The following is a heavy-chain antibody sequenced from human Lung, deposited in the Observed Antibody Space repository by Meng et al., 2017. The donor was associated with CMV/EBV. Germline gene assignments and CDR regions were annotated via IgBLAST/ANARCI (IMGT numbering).Heavy chain of an antibody. V-gene: IGHV4-39*07. D-gene: IGHD1-26*01. CDR1: GGYISSSSYY. CDR3: VRETGGSSSTW. CDR2: VYYTGDT. J-gene: IGHJ4*02. Sequence: LXCTISGGYISSSSYYWAWICQPPEKGLEWIGSVYYTGDTYYSPSLKSRVTISIDTSKNQFSLKVNSVTDADTAVYYCVRETGGSSSTWWGQGTLVTVSS.